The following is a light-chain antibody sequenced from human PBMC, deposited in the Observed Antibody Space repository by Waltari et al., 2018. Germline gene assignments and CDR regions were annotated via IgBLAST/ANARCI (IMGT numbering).Light chain of an antibody. V-gene: IGLV2-11*01. Sequence: QSVLTQPRSVSGSPGHSVTISCTGTSSDVGGYDSVSWYQQHPGKAPKLVIYDVNKRPSGVPDRFSGSKSGNTASLTISGLQADDEADYNCCSYAGRATWAFGGGTKLTVL. CDR1: SSDVGGYDS. CDR3: CSYAGRATWA. CDR2: DVN. J-gene: IGLJ3*02.